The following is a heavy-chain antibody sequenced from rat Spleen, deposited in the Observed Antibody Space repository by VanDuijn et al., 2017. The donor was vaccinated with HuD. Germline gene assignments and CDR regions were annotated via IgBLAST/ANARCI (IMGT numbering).Heavy chain of an antibody. CDR1: GYSITNNY. CDR3: ARSRYNNYVMDA. V-gene: IGHV3-1*01. D-gene: IGHD1-10*01. Sequence: DVQLQESGPGLVKPSQSLSLTCSVTGYSITNNYWGWIRKFPGNKMEWIGHISYSNSTNYNPSLKSRISITRDTSKNQFFLQLNSVNSEDTATYYCARSRYNNYVMDAWGQGVSVTVSA. J-gene: IGHJ4*01. CDR2: ISYSNST.